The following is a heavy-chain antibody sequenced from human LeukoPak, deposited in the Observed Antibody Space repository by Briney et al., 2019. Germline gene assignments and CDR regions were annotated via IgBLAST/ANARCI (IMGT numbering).Heavy chain of an antibody. V-gene: IGHV1-18*01. CDR3: ARDSADCSGGSCYSAEYFQH. CDR1: GYTFTSYG. J-gene: IGHJ1*01. Sequence: ASVKVSCKAPGYTFTSYGIAWVRQAPGQGLEWMGWISTYNGDTKFSQKLQGRVTLTTDTPTSTAYMELRSLRSDDTAVYYCARDSADCSGGSCYSAEYFQHWGQGTLVTVSS. D-gene: IGHD2-15*01. CDR2: ISTYNGDT.